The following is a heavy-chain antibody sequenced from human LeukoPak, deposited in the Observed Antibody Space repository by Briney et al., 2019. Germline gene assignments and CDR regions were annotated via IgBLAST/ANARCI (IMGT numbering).Heavy chain of an antibody. Sequence: SETLSLTCTVSGGSISTYYWSWIRQPPGKGLEWVGYIYYTGSTNYNPSLKSRVTISVDTSKNQFSLKLSSVTAADTAVYYCARDRGDGYDYFWDYWGQGTLVTVSS. J-gene: IGHJ4*02. CDR3: ARDRGDGYDYFWDY. D-gene: IGHD5-12*01. V-gene: IGHV4-59*01. CDR2: IYYTGST. CDR1: GGSISTYY.